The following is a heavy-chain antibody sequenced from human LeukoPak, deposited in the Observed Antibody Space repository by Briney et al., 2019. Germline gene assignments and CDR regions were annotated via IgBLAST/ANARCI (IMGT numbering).Heavy chain of an antibody. J-gene: IGHJ4*02. D-gene: IGHD3-22*01. CDR2: IYYSGST. CDR1: GGSINSGGYY. V-gene: IGHV4-31*03. Sequence: SETLSLTCTVSGGSINSGGYYWSWIRQHPGEGLVWIGYIYYSGSTYYNPSLKSRVTISLDTSKNQFSLMLSSVTAADTAVYYCARGYDSSAYYPFNYWGQGTLVTVSS. CDR3: ARGYDSSAYYPFNY.